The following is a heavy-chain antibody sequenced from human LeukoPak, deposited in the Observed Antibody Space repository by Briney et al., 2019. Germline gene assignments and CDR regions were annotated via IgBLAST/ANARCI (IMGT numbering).Heavy chain of an antibody. D-gene: IGHD5-18*01. CDR1: GYTFTSYY. V-gene: IGHV1-46*01. Sequence: ASVKVSCTASGYTFTSYYMHWVRQAPGQGLEWMGIINPSGGSTSYAQKFQGRVTMTRDTSTSTVYMELSSLRSEDTALYYCAKDRDSYGPDGWFDPWGQGTLVTVSS. CDR3: AKDRDSYGPDGWFDP. J-gene: IGHJ5*02. CDR2: INPSGGST.